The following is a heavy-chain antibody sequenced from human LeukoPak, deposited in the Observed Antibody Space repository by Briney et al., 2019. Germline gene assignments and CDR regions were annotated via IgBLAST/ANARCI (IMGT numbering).Heavy chain of an antibody. D-gene: IGHD5-18*01. V-gene: IGHV4-4*07. Sequence: SETLSLTCTVSGGSISSYYWSWIRQPAGKGLEWIGRIYTSGSTNYNPSLKSRVTMSVDTSKNQFSLKLSSVTAADTAVYYCAREESGYSYGGYYCYYMDVWGKGTTVTVSS. CDR2: IYTSGST. CDR3: AREESGYSYGGYYCYYMDV. J-gene: IGHJ6*03. CDR1: GGSISSYY.